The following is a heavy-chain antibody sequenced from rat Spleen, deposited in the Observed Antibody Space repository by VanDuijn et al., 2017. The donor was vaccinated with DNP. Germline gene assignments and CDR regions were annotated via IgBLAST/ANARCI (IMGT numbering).Heavy chain of an antibody. V-gene: IGHV5-7*01. D-gene: IGHD4-3*01. CDR3: VRWNSGHFDY. CDR2: ISYDGGTT. CDR1: GFTFSDYD. J-gene: IGHJ2*01. Sequence: EVQLVESGGGLVQPGRSLKLSCAVSGFTFSDYDMAWVRQAPKKGLEWVATISYDGGTTHHRDSVKGRHTISRDNAKSTLYLQMNSLRSEDMATYYCVRWNSGHFDYWGQGVMVTVSS.